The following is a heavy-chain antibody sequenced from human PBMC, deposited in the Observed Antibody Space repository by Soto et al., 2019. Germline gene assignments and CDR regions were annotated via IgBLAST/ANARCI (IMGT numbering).Heavy chain of an antibody. J-gene: IGHJ6*02. CDR2: INPSGGST. CDR3: ARRLSSTSYYYGMDV. D-gene: IGHD6-6*01. CDR1: GDTFTSYY. Sequence: ASVKVSCEASGDTFTSYYMHWVRQAPGQGLEWMGIINPSGGSTSYAQKCQGRVPMTRDTSTSTVYTELSSLRSEDTAVYYCARRLSSTSYYYGMDVCGQGTTVTVPS. V-gene: IGHV1-46*01.